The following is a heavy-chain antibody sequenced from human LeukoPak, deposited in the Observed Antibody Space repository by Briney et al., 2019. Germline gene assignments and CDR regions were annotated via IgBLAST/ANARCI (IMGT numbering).Heavy chain of an antibody. D-gene: IGHD2-2*03. CDR3: ARAGGYCSSTSCLDP. CDR1: GGSISSSYY. J-gene: IGHJ5*02. V-gene: IGHV4-61*01. CDR2: IYYSGST. Sequence: SETLSLTCTVSGGSISSSYYWSWIRQPPGKGLEWIGYIYYSGSTNYNPSLKSRVTISVDTSKNQFSLKLSSVTAADTAVYYCARAGGYCSSTSCLDPWGQGTLVTVSS.